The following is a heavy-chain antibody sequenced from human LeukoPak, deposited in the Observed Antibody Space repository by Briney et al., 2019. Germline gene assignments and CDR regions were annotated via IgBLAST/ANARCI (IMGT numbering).Heavy chain of an antibody. CDR1: GGSISSGGYS. D-gene: IGHD3-22*01. CDR3: ARAAGDYYDSSGTNWFDP. V-gene: IGHV4-30-2*01. CDR2: IYHSGST. J-gene: IGHJ5*02. Sequence: SETLSLTCAVSGGSISSGGYSWSWIRQPPGKGLEWIGCIYHSGSTYYNPSLKSRVTISVDRSKNQFSLKLSSVTAADTAVYYCARAAGDYYDSSGTNWFDPWGQGTLVTVSS.